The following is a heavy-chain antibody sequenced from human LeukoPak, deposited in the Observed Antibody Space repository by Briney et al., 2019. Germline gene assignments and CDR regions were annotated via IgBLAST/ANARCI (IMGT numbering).Heavy chain of an antibody. J-gene: IGHJ3*02. CDR3: ARGGYYDSRVPQYAFDI. D-gene: IGHD3-22*01. CDR1: GFTFSSYG. Sequence: GGSLRLSCAASGFTFSSYGMHWVRQAPGKGLEWVAVIWYDGSNKYYADSVKGRFTISRDNSKNTLYLQMNSLRAEDTAVYYCARGGYYDSRVPQYAFDIWGQGTMVTVSS. CDR2: IWYDGSNK. V-gene: IGHV3-33*01.